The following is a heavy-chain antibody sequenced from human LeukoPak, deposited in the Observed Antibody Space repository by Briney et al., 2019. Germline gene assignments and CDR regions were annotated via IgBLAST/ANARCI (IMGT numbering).Heavy chain of an antibody. D-gene: IGHD1-26*01. Sequence: AASVKVSCKASGYTFTSYGISWVRQAPGQGLEWMGWISAYNGNTNYAQKLQGRVTMTTDTSTSTAYMELRSLRSDDTAVYYCARALVGATTHPFDYWGQGTLVTVSS. J-gene: IGHJ4*02. CDR3: ARALVGATTHPFDY. V-gene: IGHV1-18*01. CDR2: ISAYNGNT. CDR1: GYTFTSYG.